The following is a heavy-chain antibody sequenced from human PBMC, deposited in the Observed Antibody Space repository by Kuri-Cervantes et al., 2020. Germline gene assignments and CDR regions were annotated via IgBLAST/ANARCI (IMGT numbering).Heavy chain of an antibody. CDR2: MNPNSGNT. J-gene: IGHJ3*02. CDR1: GYTFTGYY. V-gene: IGHV1-8*02. CDR3: ARGPRGAFDI. Sequence: ASVKVSCKASGYTFTGYYMHWVRQAPGQGLEWMGWMNPNSGNTGYAQKFQGRVTMTRNTSISTAYMELSSLRSEDTAVYYCARGPRGAFDIWGQGTMVTVSS.